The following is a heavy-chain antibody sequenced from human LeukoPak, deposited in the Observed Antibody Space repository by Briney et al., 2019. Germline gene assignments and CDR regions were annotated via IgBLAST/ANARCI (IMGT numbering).Heavy chain of an antibody. CDR1: GYTFTGFY. J-gene: IGHJ5*02. CDR2: INPNRGDT. CDR3: ARGGNYFRFDP. D-gene: IGHD1-26*01. Sequence: ASVKVSCTTSGYTFTGFYMHWVRQAPGQGLEWMGLINPNRGDTKYAQKFQGRVTMTRDTSISTAYMELTSLRSDDTAVYYCARGGNYFRFDPWGRGTLVTVSS. V-gene: IGHV1-2*02.